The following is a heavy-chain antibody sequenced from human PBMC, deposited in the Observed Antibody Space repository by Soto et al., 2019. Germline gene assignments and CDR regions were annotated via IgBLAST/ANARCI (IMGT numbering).Heavy chain of an antibody. CDR3: VRLMSTDTTGYFDY. V-gene: IGHV2-5*01. J-gene: IGHJ4*02. D-gene: IGHD1-1*01. CDR2: VYWHDDK. CDR1: GFSLTTPGLG. Sequence: QITLKHSGPTLVKPTQTLTLTCTVSGFSLTTPGLGEGWIRQPPGKALEWLTLVYWHDDKRYSSSLRDRLTIARDTSNNQVVLSMTNMDPEDSATYYCVRLMSTDTTGYFDYWGQGILVTVSS.